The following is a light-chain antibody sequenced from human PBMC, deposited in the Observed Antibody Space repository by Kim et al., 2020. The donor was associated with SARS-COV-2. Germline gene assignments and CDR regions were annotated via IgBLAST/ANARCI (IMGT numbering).Light chain of an antibody. CDR2: GAS. CDR1: QSVSSN. J-gene: IGKJ1*01. Sequence: VSPGESATLPCRASQSVSSNLAWYQQKPGQAPRLLIYGASTRATGIPARFSGSGSGTEFTLTISSLQSEDFAVYYCQQYNNWPPATFGQGTKLEIK. V-gene: IGKV3-15*01. CDR3: QQYNNWPPAT.